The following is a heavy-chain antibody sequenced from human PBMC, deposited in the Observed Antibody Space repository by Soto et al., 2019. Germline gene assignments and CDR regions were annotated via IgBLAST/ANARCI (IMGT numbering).Heavy chain of an antibody. CDR2: IKEDGSEK. CDR1: GFTFSMYW. V-gene: IGHV3-7*04. Sequence: EVQLVESGGGLVQPGGSLRLSCAASGFTFSMYWMSWVRQAPGKGLEWVANIKEDGSEKYYVDSVKGRFTISSDNAKNSLYLQMNSLRAEDTAVYYCARATGADKEDYWGQGTLVTVS. CDR3: ARATGADKEDY. J-gene: IGHJ4*02. D-gene: IGHD3-10*01.